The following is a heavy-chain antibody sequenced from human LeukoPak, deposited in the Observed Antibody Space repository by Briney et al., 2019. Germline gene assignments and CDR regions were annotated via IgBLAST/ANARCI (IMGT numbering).Heavy chain of an antibody. CDR2: ISFDGSTK. CDR1: GFTFSSYA. V-gene: IGHV3-30*01. Sequence: GRSLRLSCAASGFTFSSYAMHWVRQAPGKGLEWVAVISFDGSTKYYADSVKGRFTISSGNSKNTLYLQMNSLRAEDTAVYFCARDWALYSSSPEYFDYWGQGTLVTVSS. J-gene: IGHJ4*02. D-gene: IGHD6-6*01. CDR3: ARDWALYSSSPEYFDY.